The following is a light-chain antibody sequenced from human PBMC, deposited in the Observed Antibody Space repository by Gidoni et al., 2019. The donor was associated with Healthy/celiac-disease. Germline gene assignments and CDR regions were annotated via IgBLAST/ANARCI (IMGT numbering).Light chain of an antibody. CDR1: QDISNY. J-gene: IGKJ3*01. Sequence: DIQMTQSPSSLSASVVDRVTITCQARQDISNYLNWYQQKPGKAPKLLIYDAANLETGVPSRFSGSGSGTDFTFTISSLQPEDIATYYCQQYDNLPRTFGPGTKVDIK. CDR2: DAA. CDR3: QQYDNLPRT. V-gene: IGKV1-33*01.